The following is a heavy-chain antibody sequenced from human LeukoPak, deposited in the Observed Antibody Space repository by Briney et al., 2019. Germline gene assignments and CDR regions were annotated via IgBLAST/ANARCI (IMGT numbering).Heavy chain of an antibody. CDR1: RFTFSSYA. D-gene: IGHD6-13*01. J-gene: IGHJ4*02. V-gene: IGHV3-30*01. Sequence: PGGSLRLSCAASRFTFSSYAMHWVRQAPGKGLEWVAVISYDGSNKYYADSVKGRFTISRDNSKNTLYLQMNSLGAEDTAVYYCARDLYSGSLVWGQGTLVTVSS. CDR2: ISYDGSNK. CDR3: ARDLYSGSLV.